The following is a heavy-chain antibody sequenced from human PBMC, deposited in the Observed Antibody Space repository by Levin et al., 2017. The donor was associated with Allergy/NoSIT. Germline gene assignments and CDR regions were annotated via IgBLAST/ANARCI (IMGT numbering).Heavy chain of an antibody. V-gene: IGHV1-69*13. J-gene: IGHJ5*02. D-gene: IGHD5-12*01. CDR3: ARGQYSGYDYVRAHIALSWFDP. Sequence: ASVKVSCKASGGTFSSYAISWVRQAPGQGLEWMGGIIPIFGTANYAQKFQGRVTITADESTSTAYMELSSLRSEDTAVYYCARGQYSGYDYVRAHIALSWFDPWGQGTLVTVSS. CDR2: IIPIFGTA. CDR1: GGTFSSYA.